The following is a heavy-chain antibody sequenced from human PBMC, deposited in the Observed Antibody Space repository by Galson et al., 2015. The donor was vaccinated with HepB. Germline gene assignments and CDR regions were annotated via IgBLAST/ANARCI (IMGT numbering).Heavy chain of an antibody. V-gene: IGHV1-69*13. CDR3: AKGGITMVRGLGYAFDI. CDR1: GGTFSSYA. Sequence: SVKVSCKASGGTFSSYAISWVRQAPGQGLEWMGGIIPIFGTANYAQKFQGRVTITADESTSTAYMELSSLRSEDTAVYYCAKGGITMVRGLGYAFDIWGQGTMVTVSS. D-gene: IGHD3-10*01. CDR2: IIPIFGTA. J-gene: IGHJ3*02.